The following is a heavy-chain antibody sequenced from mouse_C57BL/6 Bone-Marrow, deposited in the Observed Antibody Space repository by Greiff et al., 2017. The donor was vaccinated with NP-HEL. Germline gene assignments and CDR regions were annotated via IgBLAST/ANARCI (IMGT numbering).Heavy chain of an antibody. CDR2: INPSSGYT. D-gene: IGHD2-3*01. Sequence: QVQLQQSGAELARPGASVKMSCKASGYTFTSYTMHWVKQRPGQGLEWIGYINPSSGYTKYNQKFKDKATLTADKSSSTAYMQLSSLTSEDSAVYYCARSVYDGYGYWGQGTTLTVSS. CDR3: ARSVYDGYGY. J-gene: IGHJ2*01. V-gene: IGHV1-4*01. CDR1: GYTFTSYT.